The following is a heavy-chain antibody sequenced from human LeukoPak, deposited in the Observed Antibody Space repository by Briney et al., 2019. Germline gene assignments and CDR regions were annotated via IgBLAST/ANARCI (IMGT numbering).Heavy chain of an antibody. CDR2: ISSSSSYI. Sequence: GGSLRLSCAASGFTFSSYSMTWVRQAPVKGLEWVSSISSSSSYIYYADSVKGRFTISRDNAKNSLYLQMNSLRAEDTAVYYCAVTGYSSGWYNRFWGQGTLVTVSS. V-gene: IGHV3-21*01. J-gene: IGHJ4*02. CDR1: GFTFSSYS. D-gene: IGHD6-19*01. CDR3: AVTGYSSGWYNRF.